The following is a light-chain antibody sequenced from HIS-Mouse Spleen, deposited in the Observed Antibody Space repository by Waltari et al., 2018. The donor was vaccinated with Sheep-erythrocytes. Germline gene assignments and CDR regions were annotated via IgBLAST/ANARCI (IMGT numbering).Light chain of an antibody. CDR1: SSDVGGYNY. J-gene: IGLJ2*01. CDR2: EVS. CDR3: SSYTSSSTQV. Sequence: QSALTQPASVSGSPGQSITISCTGTSSDVGGYNYVSWYQQHPGKAPKLMIYEVSNLPPGGSNRFSGSKSGNTASLTISGLQAEDEADYYCSSYTSSSTQVFGGGTKLTVL. V-gene: IGLV2-14*01.